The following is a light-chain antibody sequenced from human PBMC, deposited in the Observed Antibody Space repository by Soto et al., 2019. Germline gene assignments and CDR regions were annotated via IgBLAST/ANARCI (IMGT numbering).Light chain of an antibody. CDR2: AAS. V-gene: IGKV1-39*01. CDR1: QSISSY. Sequence: DIRMTQCPSSLSASVGDRVTITWRASQSISSYLNWYQQKPGKAPKLLIYAASSLQSGVPSRLSGSGYGTDFTITISSMKTEDSETYYCQQSYSNPWTFGHGTKVDIK. J-gene: IGKJ1*01. CDR3: QQSYSNPWT.